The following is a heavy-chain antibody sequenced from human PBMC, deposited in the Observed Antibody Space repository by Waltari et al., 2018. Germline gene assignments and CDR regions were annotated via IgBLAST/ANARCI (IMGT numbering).Heavy chain of an antibody. CDR1: GIAVSDTH. J-gene: IGHJ4*02. V-gene: IGHV3-66*02. D-gene: IGHD5-18*01. Sequence: EVKLVESGGGLVHPGGSLRLSCVASGIAVSDTHMSWVRQAPGKGREWVSIMYPPCRAYNADSVEGRFTISRDISKNMVHLQMNRLRLEDSATYYCATARDEHTAMVYFDNWGQGTLVSVSS. CDR2: MYPPCRA. CDR3: ATARDEHTAMVYFDN.